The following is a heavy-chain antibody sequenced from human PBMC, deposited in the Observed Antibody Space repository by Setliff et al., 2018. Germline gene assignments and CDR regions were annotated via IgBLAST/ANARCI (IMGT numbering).Heavy chain of an antibody. J-gene: IGHJ6*03. CDR1: GYKFINFG. CDR3: AREKVVVVSATSYHYYMDV. Sequence: SVKVSCKASGYKFINFGVGWVRQAPGQGLEWMGGIIPLFGTTNYAQEFQGRVTITTDESTNTAYMELSSLRSEDTAMYYCAREKVVVVSATSYHYYMDVWGKGTTVTVSS. CDR2: IIPLFGTT. V-gene: IGHV1-69*05. D-gene: IGHD2-15*01.